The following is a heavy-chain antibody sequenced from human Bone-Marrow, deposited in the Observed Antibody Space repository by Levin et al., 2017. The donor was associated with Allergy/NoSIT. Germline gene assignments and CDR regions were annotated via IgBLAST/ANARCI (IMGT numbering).Heavy chain of an antibody. CDR3: TTGYGSDWYG. Sequence: PGGSLRLSCAISGLTFDDAWLSWVRQAPGKGLEWVGLVKRKIAGGTSHYAAPVEGRFTISTDDSKKTGFLQMDSLKIEDTAVYYCTTGYGSDWYGWGQGTLVTVSS. D-gene: IGHD6-19*01. J-gene: IGHJ4*02. CDR2: VKRKIAGGTS. V-gene: IGHV3-15*01. CDR1: GLTFDDAW.